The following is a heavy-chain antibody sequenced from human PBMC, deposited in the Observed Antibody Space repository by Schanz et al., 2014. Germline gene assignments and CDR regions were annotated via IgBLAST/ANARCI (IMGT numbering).Heavy chain of an antibody. V-gene: IGHV1-18*04. J-gene: IGHJ6*02. CDR2: ISPYNGNT. CDR3: ARVQDDILTGSEYYYGMDV. D-gene: IGHD3-9*01. CDR1: GYTFTSDS. Sequence: QVQLVQSGAEVKKPGASVKVSCKASGYTFTSDSMHWVRQAPGQGLEWMVWISPYNGNTNYAQKLQGRVTMTADTSTSTAYMDLRSLRSDDTAVYYCARVQDDILTGSEYYYGMDVWGQGTTVTVSS.